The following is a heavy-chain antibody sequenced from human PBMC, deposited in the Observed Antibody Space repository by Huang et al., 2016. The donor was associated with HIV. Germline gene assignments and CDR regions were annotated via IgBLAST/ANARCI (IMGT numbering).Heavy chain of an antibody. D-gene: IGHD4-17*01. CDR2: SIPSLGTA. CDR1: GGTFSSYA. CDR3: ASTVTTIGAAGEAFDI. J-gene: IGHJ3*02. Sequence: QVQLVQSGAEVKKPGSSVKVSCKASGGTFSSYAISWVRQAPGQGLEGMGGSIPSLGTANYAQKFQGRVTITADESTSTAYMELSSLRSEDTAVYYCASTVTTIGAAGEAFDIWGQGTMVTVSS. V-gene: IGHV1-69*13.